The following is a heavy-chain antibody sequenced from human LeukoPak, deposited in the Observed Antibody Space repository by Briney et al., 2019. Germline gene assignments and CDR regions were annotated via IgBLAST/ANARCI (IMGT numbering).Heavy chain of an antibody. J-gene: IGHJ3*01. V-gene: IGHV3-23*01. CDR3: VKARGLSRLAGDAFHL. D-gene: IGHD6-19*01. CDR1: GFTSRNSV. CDR2: SDTDGDT. Sequence: HPGGSLRLSCVVSGFTSRNSVMSWVRQPPGKGLEWVSSSDTDGDTQYADSVKGRFTMSRDNSKNTLYLQMNNLGSEDMAVYFRVKARGLSRLAGDAFHLWGQGTTVIVSS.